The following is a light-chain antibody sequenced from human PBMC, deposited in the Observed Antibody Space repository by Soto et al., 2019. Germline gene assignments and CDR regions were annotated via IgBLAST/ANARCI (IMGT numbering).Light chain of an antibody. V-gene: IGKV1-8*01. CDR2: AAS. CDR3: QQYYSYPFT. CDR1: QGISSY. J-gene: IGKJ3*01. Sequence: AIRMTQSPSSFSASTGDRVTITCRASQGISSYLAWYQQKPGKASKLLIYAASTLQSGVPSRFSGSESGTDFTLTISCLQSEDFATSYCQQYYSYPFTVGPGTKVDIK.